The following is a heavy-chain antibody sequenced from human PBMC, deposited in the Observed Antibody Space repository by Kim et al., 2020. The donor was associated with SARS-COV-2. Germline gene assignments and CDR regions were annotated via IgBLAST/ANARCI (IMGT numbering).Heavy chain of an antibody. J-gene: IGHJ4*02. V-gene: IGHV4-61*07. CDR3: ARHRSPSIVRGVTDY. D-gene: IGHD3-10*01. Sequence: PSLESRVTISVDTSKNQFSLKLGSVTAADTAVYYCARHRSPSIVRGVTDYWGQGTLVTVSS.